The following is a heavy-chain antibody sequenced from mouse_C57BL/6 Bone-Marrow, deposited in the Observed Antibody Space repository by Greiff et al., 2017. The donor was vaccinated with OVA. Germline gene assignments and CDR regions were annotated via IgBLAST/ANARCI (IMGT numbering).Heavy chain of an antibody. CDR3: TSHYYGSSLYYFDY. J-gene: IGHJ2*01. V-gene: IGHV1-15*01. CDR1: GYTFTDYE. Sequence: QVQLQQSGAELVRPGASVTLSCKASGYTFTDYEMHWVKQTPVHGLEWIGAIDPETGGTAYNQKFKGKAILTADKSSSTAYMELRSLTSEDSAVYYCTSHYYGSSLYYFDYWGQGTTLTVSS. CDR2: IDPETGGT. D-gene: IGHD1-1*01.